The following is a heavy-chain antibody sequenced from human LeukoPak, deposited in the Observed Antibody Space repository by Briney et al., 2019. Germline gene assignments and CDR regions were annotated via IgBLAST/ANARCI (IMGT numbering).Heavy chain of an antibody. D-gene: IGHD3-10*01. CDR2: VNAGNGNT. CDR1: GYTFTSYA. CDR3: AKSPVWFGELLYDY. V-gene: IGHV1-3*01. J-gene: IGHJ4*02. Sequence: ASVKVSCKASGYTFTSYAMHWVRQAPGQRLEWMGWVNAGNGNTKYSQKFQGRVTITRDTSASTAYMELSSLRSEDTAVYYCAKSPVWFGELLYDYWGQGTLVTVSS.